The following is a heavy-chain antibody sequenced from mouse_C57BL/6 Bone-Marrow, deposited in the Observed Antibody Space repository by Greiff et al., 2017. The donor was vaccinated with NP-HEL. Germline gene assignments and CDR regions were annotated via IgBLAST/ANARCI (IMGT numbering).Heavy chain of an antibody. CDR3: ARTGPRYYGSRNY. CDR1: GYSFTDYN. V-gene: IGHV1-39*01. Sequence: VQLKESGPELVKPGASVKISCKASGYSFTDYNMNWVKQSNGKSLEWIGVINPTYGTTSYNQKFKGKATLTVDPSSSTAYMQLNSLTSEDSAVFDCARTGPRYYGSRNYWDRGTTLTVTA. CDR2: INPTYGTT. J-gene: IGHJ2*01. D-gene: IGHD1-1*01.